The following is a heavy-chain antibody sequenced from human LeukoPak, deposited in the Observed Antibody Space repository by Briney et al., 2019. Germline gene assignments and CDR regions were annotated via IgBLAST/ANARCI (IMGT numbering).Heavy chain of an antibody. V-gene: IGHV3-15*01. Sequence: PGGSLRLSCAASGFTFSNAWMSWVRQAPGKGLEWVGRIKSKTDGGTTDYAAPVKGRFTISRDDSKNTLYLQMNSLKTEDTAVYYCTTLERSIQLWFYYYYYYYMDVWGKGTTVTISS. J-gene: IGHJ6*03. CDR1: GFTFSNAW. CDR3: TTLERSIQLWFYYYYYYYMDV. CDR2: IKSKTDGGTT. D-gene: IGHD5-18*01.